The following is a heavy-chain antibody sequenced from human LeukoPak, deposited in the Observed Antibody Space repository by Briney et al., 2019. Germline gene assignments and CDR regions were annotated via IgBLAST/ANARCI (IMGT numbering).Heavy chain of an antibody. CDR1: GGSFSGYY. J-gene: IGHJ4*02. CDR3: ARGRVGALPFDY. D-gene: IGHD1-26*01. CDR2: IYNGGSN. V-gene: IGHV4-34*01. Sequence: SETLSLTCTVYGGSFSGYYWSWNRQPPGKGLEWIGEIYNGGSNNYNPSLKSRVTISVDTSNNQFSLNLNSVTAADTAVYYCARGRVGALPFDYWGQGTLATVSS.